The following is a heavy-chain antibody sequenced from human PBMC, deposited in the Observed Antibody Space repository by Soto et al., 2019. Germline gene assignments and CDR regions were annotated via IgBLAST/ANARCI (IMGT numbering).Heavy chain of an antibody. J-gene: IGHJ6*04. V-gene: IGHV3-13*01. D-gene: IGHD3-16*01. Sequence: EVQLVESGGGLVQPGGSLRLSCAASGFTFSNYDMHWVRQVTGKGLEWVSGITTAGDTYYPGSVKGRFTISREKAKNSLYLKMNGLSAGDTAGYYCARELHGGSYGMDVWGKGTTVTVS. CDR2: ITTAGDT. CDR3: ARELHGGSYGMDV. CDR1: GFTFSNYD.